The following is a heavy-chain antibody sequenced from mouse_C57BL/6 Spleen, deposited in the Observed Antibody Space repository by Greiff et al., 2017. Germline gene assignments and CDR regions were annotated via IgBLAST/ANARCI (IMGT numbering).Heavy chain of an antibody. D-gene: IGHD2-10*02. V-gene: IGHV5-16*01. CDR1: GFTFSDYY. Sequence: EVMLVESEGGLVQPGSSMKLSCTASGFTFSDYYMAWVRQVPEKGLEWVANINYDGSSTYYLDSLKSRFIISRDNAKNILYLQMSSLKSEDTATYYCARILWYFDVWGTGTTVTVSS. J-gene: IGHJ1*03. CDR3: ARILWYFDV. CDR2: INYDGSST.